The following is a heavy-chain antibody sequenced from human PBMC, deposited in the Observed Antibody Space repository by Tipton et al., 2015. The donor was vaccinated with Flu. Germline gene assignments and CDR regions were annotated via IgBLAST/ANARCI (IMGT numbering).Heavy chain of an antibody. J-gene: IGHJ4*02. Sequence: VQLVQSGAEVRKPGESLKISCKGSGYDFATNWIGWVRQVPGKGLEWMGLIFPGASDTRYSPSFQGQVTISADKSINTAYLEWNSLKASDTAMYYCATQGQPVTPQCWGQGTLVTVSS. V-gene: IGHV5-51*01. CDR3: ATQGQPVTPQC. CDR1: GYDFATNW. CDR2: IFPGASDT. D-gene: IGHD1-14*01.